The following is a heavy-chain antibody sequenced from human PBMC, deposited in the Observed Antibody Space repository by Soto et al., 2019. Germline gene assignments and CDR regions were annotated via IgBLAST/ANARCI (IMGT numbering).Heavy chain of an antibody. D-gene: IGHD2-15*01. CDR2: IGTAGDT. V-gene: IGHV3-13*01. Sequence: GGSLRLSCAASGFTFSSYDMHWVHQATGKGLEWVSAIGTAGDTYYPGSVKGRFTISRENAKNSLYLQMNSLRAGDTAVYYCARVRCSGGSSYFDYWGQGTLVTVSS. CDR1: GFTFSSYD. CDR3: ARVRCSGGSSYFDY. J-gene: IGHJ4*02.